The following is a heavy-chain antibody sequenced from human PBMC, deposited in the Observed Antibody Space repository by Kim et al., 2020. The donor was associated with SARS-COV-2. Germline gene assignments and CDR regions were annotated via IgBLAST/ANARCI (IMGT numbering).Heavy chain of an antibody. D-gene: IGHD3-3*01. J-gene: IGHJ6*02. V-gene: IGHV3-33*01. CDR1: GFNFSTCA. Sequence: GGSLRLSCAASGFNFSTCAMHWVRQVPGKGLEWVAVIWYDGSIQYYADSVKGRFTISRDTFKNTLYLQMNSLRAEDTAVYFCARDQGDYDFWSGLYLYDAMDVWGQGTTVTVSS. CDR2: IWYDGSIQ. CDR3: ARDQGDYDFWSGLYLYDAMDV.